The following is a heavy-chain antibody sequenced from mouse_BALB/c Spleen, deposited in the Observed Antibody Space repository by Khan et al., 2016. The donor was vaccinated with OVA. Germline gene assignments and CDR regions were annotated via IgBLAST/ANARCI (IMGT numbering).Heavy chain of an antibody. CDR2: LWGDGST. Sequence: QVQLKESGPGLVAPSQSLSITCTVSGLSLINYGVSWIRQPPGKGLEWLGVLWGDGSTNYHSTLKPRLRITKDNSKSKVFLQLTSFQPDDTATHSGGIIYYGRAWFAYWGQGTLVTVSA. V-gene: IGHV2-3*01. D-gene: IGHD1-2*01. J-gene: IGHJ3*01. CDR3: GIIYYGRAWFAY. CDR1: GLSLINYG.